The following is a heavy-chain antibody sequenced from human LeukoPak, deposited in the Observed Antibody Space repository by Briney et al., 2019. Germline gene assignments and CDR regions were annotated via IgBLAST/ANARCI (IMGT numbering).Heavy chain of an antibody. V-gene: IGHV4-39*01. D-gene: IGHD3-10*01. CDR1: GGSISSSSYY. Sequence: SETLSLTCTVSGGSISSSSYYWGWIRQPPGKGLEYIGSISYSGSAYYNPPLKSRVTISVDTSKNQFSLKLTSVTAADTAVYYCARLRIGGPFDHWGQGTLVTVSS. CDR3: ARLRIGGPFDH. CDR2: ISYSGSA. J-gene: IGHJ4*02.